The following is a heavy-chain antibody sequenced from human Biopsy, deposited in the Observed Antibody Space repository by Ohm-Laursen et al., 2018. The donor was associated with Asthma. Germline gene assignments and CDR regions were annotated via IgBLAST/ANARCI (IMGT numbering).Heavy chain of an antibody. CDR3: ARGQGRGIQLWSLDP. CDR2: IHNSGNT. CDR1: GGSISSDY. J-gene: IGHJ5*02. V-gene: IGHV4-59*01. D-gene: IGHD5-18*01. Sequence: SETLSLTCTVSGGSISSDYWSWLRQSPGKGLEWIGYIHNSGNTNYNPSLKSRVTISLDTSKNHFSLRLSFVTAADTAVYFCARGQGRGIQLWSLDPRGQGILVTVSS.